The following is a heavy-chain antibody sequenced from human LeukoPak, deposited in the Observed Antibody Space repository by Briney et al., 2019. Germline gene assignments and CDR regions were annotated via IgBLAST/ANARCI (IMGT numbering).Heavy chain of an antibody. CDR3: ARDEVGAPPIDY. Sequence: GGSLRLSCEASGFTLSSHWMHWVRQAPGKGLVRIANIRGDGGLFGYADSVKGRFTISRDNAKNTLYLHMNGLRAEDTAVYYCARDEVGAPPIDYWGQGTLVTVSS. CDR2: IRGDGGLF. D-gene: IGHD1-26*01. V-gene: IGHV3-74*01. J-gene: IGHJ4*02. CDR1: GFTLSSHW.